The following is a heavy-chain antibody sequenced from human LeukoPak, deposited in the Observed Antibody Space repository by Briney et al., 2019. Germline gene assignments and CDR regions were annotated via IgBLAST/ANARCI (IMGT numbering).Heavy chain of an antibody. CDR2: INAGNGNT. V-gene: IGHV1-3*01. Sequence: APVKVSCKASGYTFASYAMHWVRQAPGQRLEWMGWINAGNGNTKYSQKFQGRVTITRDTSASTAYMELSSLRSEDTAVYYCARGSSSSYYGMDAWGQGTTVTVSS. CDR3: ARGSSSSYYGMDA. J-gene: IGHJ6*02. CDR1: GYTFASYA. D-gene: IGHD6-13*01.